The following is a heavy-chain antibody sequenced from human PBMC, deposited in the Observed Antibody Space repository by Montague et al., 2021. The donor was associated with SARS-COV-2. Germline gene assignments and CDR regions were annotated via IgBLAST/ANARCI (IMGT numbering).Heavy chain of an antibody. J-gene: IGHJ5*02. D-gene: IGHD2-15*01. Sequence: SETLSLTSTVSGGSISSYYWSWIRQPPGKGLEWFGYIYYSGSTNYNPSLKSRVTISVDTSKNQFSLKLSSVTAADTAVYYCARRSLGYCSGGNCYSAFDPWGQGTLVTVSS. CDR3: ARRSLGYCSGGNCYSAFDP. CDR2: IYYSGST. CDR1: GGSISSYY. V-gene: IGHV4-59*01.